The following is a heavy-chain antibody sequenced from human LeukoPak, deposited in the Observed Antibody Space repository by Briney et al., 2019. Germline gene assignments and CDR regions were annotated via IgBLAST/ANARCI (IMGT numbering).Heavy chain of an antibody. J-gene: IGHJ4*02. CDR2: IYYSGST. CDR1: GSSISSYY. CDR3: ARDGGSDSSGYLSFGY. V-gene: IGHV4-59*01. D-gene: IGHD3-22*01. Sequence: SETLSLTCTVSGSSISSYYWSWIRQPPGKGLEWIGYIYYSGSTNYNPSLKSRVTISVDTSKNQFSLKLSSVTAADTAVYYCARDGGSDSSGYLSFGYWGQGTLVTVSS.